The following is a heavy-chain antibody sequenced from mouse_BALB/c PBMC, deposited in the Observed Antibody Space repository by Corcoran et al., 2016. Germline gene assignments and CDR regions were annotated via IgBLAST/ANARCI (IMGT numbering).Heavy chain of an antibody. V-gene: IGHV14-3*02. CDR2: IDPANGNT. CDR3: ARWLLRFLYFDY. D-gene: IGHD2-3*01. Sequence: EVQLQQSGAELVKPGASVKLSCTASGFNIKDTYMHWVKQRPEQGLEWIGRIDPANGNTKYDPKFQGKATITADTSSNTAYLPLSSLTSEDTAVYYCARWLLRFLYFDYWGQGTTLTVSS. J-gene: IGHJ2*01. CDR1: GFNIKDTY.